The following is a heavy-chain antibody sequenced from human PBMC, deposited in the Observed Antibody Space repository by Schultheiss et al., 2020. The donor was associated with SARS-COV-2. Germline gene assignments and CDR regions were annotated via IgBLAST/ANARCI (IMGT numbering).Heavy chain of an antibody. D-gene: IGHD2-2*01. Sequence: SQTLSLTCAVYGGSFSGYYWSWIRQPPGKGLEWIGRIYTSGSTNYNPSLKSRVTISVDTSKNQFSLKLSSVTAADTAVYYCARGLVRYCSSTSCYHDYWGQGTLVTVSS. CDR2: IYTSGST. V-gene: IGHV4-34*01. CDR1: GGSFSGYY. J-gene: IGHJ4*02. CDR3: ARGLVRYCSSTSCYHDY.